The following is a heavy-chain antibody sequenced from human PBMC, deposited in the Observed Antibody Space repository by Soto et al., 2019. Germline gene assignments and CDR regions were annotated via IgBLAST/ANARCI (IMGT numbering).Heavy chain of an antibody. CDR2: LNPSGGST. D-gene: IGHD3-10*01. CDR1: GYTFTYYY. CDR3: ARGDYGSGSYFNPYFDY. Sequence: ASVKVSCKASGYTFTYYYMHWVRQAPGQGLEWMGILNPSGGSTTYAQKFQGRVTMTRDTSTSTVYMELSSLRSEDTAVYYCARGDYGSGSYFNPYFDYWGQGTLVTVSS. V-gene: IGHV1-46*01. J-gene: IGHJ4*02.